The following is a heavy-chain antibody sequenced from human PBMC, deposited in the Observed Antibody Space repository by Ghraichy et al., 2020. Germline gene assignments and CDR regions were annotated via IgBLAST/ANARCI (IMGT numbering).Heavy chain of an antibody. CDR1: GFTFSSYG. Sequence: GGSLRLSCAASGFTFSSYGMHWVRQAPGKGLEWVAFIRYDGSNKYYADSVKGRFTISRDNSKNTLYLQMNSLRAEDTAVYYCAKDWARYRGWEVFGDYWGQGTLVTVSS. D-gene: IGHD6-19*01. CDR3: AKDWARYRGWEVFGDY. J-gene: IGHJ4*02. CDR2: IRYDGSNK. V-gene: IGHV3-30*02.